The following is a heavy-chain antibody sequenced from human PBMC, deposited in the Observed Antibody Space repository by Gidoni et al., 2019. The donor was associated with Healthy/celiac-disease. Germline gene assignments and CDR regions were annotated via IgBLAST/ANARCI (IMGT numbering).Heavy chain of an antibody. CDR3: ARDRPRGVWSGYFDY. D-gene: IGHD3-3*01. CDR1: GNTFTGYY. V-gene: IGHV1-2*02. J-gene: IGHJ4*02. Sequence: QVQLVQSGAEVKKPGASVKVSCKASGNTFTGYYMHWVRQAPGQGLEWMGWINPNSGGTNYAQKFQGRVTMTRDTSISTAYMELSRLRSDDTAVYYCARDRPRGVWSGYFDYWGQGTLVTVSS. CDR2: INPNSGGT.